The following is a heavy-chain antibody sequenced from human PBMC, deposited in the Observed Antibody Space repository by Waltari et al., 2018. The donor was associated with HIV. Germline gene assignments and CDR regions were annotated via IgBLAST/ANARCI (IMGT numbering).Heavy chain of an antibody. Sequence: QVQLVQSGAEVKKPGASVKVSCQASGYTFPGHLLPGVPQAPGQGLEWMGWINPNSGGTNYAQKFQGRVTMTRDTSISTAYMELSRLRSDDTAVYYCARAAAGGNWFDPWGQGTLVTVSS. D-gene: IGHD1-26*01. J-gene: IGHJ5*02. V-gene: IGHV1-2*02. CDR3: ARAAAGGNWFDP. CDR1: GYTFPGHL. CDR2: INPNSGGT.